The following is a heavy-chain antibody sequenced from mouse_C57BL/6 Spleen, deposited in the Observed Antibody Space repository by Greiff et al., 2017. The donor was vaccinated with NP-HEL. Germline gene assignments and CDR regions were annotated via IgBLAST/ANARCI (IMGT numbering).Heavy chain of an antibody. D-gene: IGHD2-4*01. CDR1: GFTFSSYG. CDR2: ISSGGSYT. CDR3: AREGVYDYDPLFDY. V-gene: IGHV5-6*02. J-gene: IGHJ2*01. Sequence: EVKLEESGGDLVKPGGSLKLSCAASGFTFSSYGMSWVRQTPDKRLEWVATISSGGSYTYYPDSVKGRFPISRDNAKNTLYLQMSSLKSEDTAMYYCAREGVYDYDPLFDYWGQGTTLTVSS.